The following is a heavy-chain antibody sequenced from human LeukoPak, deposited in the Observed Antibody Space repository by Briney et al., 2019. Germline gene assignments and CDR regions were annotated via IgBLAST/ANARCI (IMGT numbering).Heavy chain of an antibody. J-gene: IGHJ4*02. CDR2: INQDGSEK. V-gene: IGHV3-7*03. CDR3: ATTRGYNYGGTIDH. Sequence: GGSLRLSCTVSGFSFSSSWMSWVRQAPGKGLEWVANINQDGSEKYYVDSVKGRFIISRDNTRNSLYLQMSSLRGEDTAVYYCATTRGYNYGGTIDHWGQGTLVTVSS. CDR1: GFSFSSSW. D-gene: IGHD5-18*01.